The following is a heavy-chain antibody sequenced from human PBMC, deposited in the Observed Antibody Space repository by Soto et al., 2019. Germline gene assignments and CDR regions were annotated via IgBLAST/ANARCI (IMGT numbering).Heavy chain of an antibody. CDR3: ARRHLAVAVSPWFDP. J-gene: IGHJ5*02. D-gene: IGHD6-19*01. CDR2: IDSSGEK. V-gene: IGHV2-26*01. CDR1: GLSITDSEMG. Sequence: QVTLKESGPVLVKPTETLTLRCTVSGLSITDSEMGVTWIRQPPGQPLEWLAHIDSSGEKSYRTFLKSRHALSKDPSKSQIVLTVTNMDPADTATYYCARRHLAVAVSPWFDPWGQGIPVTVSS.